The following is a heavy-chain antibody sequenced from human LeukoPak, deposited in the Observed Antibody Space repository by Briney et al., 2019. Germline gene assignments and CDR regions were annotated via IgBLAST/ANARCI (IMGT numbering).Heavy chain of an antibody. CDR2: IYSGGYT. J-gene: IGHJ3*02. CDR3: ARGLSMPDAFDI. Sequence: GGSLRLSCAASGFTVSSNYMSWVRQAPGKGLEWVSVIYSGGYTYYAESVKDRFTISRDNSKNTLYLQMNSLRPEDTAVYYCARGLSMPDAFDIWGQGTMVTVSS. D-gene: IGHD2-2*01. V-gene: IGHV3-66*01. CDR1: GFTVSSNY.